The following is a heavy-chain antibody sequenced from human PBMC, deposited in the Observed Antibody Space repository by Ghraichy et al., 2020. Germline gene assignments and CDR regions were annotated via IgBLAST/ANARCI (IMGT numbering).Heavy chain of an antibody. Sequence: GGSLRLSCAASGFTFSSYWMSWVRQAPGKGLEWVANIKQDGSENYYVDSVKSRFTVSRDNAKNSLYLQMNSLRAEDTALYYCARDGYSGSWFDYWGQGTLVTVSS. V-gene: IGHV3-7*01. CDR1: GFTFSSYW. CDR3: ARDGYSGSWFDY. CDR2: IKQDGSEN. D-gene: IGHD6-13*01. J-gene: IGHJ4*02.